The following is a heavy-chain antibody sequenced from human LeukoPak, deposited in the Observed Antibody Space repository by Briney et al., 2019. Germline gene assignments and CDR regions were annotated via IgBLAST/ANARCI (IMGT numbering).Heavy chain of an antibody. Sequence: ASVKVSCXASGYTFTSYGISWVRQAPGQGLEWMGWISAYNGITNYAQKLQGRVTMTTDTSTSTAYMELRSLRSDDTAVYYCARDTYYSDSSGYFDYWGQGTLVTVSS. CDR3: ARDTYYSDSSGYFDY. D-gene: IGHD3-22*01. CDR1: GYTFTSYG. CDR2: ISAYNGIT. V-gene: IGHV1-18*01. J-gene: IGHJ4*02.